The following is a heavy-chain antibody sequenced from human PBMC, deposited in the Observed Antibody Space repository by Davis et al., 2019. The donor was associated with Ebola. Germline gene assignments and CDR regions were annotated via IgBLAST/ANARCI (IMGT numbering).Heavy chain of an antibody. D-gene: IGHD1-14*01. CDR3: ARANHENYYYYYGMDV. Sequence: PGGSLGLSCAASAFTFSSYAMHWVRQAPGKGLEWVSVIYSGGSTYYADSVKGRFTISRDNSKNTLYLQMNSLRAEDTAVYYCARANHENYYYYYGMDVWGQGTTVTVSS. CDR2: IYSGGST. V-gene: IGHV3-53*05. CDR1: AFTFSSYA. J-gene: IGHJ6*02.